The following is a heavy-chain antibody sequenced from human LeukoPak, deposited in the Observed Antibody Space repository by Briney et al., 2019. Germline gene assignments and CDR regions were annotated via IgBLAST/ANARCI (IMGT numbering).Heavy chain of an antibody. CDR3: ARVYGDYSFTSYYFQY. V-gene: IGHV3-7*01. J-gene: IGHJ4*02. CDR1: GFTFTTYS. CDR2: IKQDGFDK. Sequence: GGSLRLSCVASGFTFTTYSMSWVRQAPGKGPEWVATIKQDGFDKYYVDSVKGRFTISRDNTKTSLYLQMNSLRAEDTAVYYCARVYGDYSFTSYYFQYWGQGSLVTVSS. D-gene: IGHD4-17*01.